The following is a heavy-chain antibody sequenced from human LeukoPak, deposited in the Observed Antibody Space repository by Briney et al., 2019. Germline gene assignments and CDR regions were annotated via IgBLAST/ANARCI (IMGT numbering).Heavy chain of an antibody. V-gene: IGHV4-31*03. J-gene: IGHJ4*02. CDR2: IYYSGST. D-gene: IGHD3-22*01. CDR1: GGSISSGGYY. Sequence: SQTLSLTCTVSGGSISSGGYYWSWIRQHPGKGLEWIGYIYYSGSTYYNPSLKSRVTISVDTSKNQFSLKLSSVTAADTAVYYCARGGPRYDSSGYYHPVDYWGQGTLVTVSS. CDR3: ARGGPRYDSSGYYHPVDY.